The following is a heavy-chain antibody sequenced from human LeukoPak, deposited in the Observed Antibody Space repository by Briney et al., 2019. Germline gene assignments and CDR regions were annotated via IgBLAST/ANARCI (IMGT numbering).Heavy chain of an antibody. J-gene: IGHJ3*02. CDR1: GFTFSSYA. Sequence: PVGSLRVSCAASGFTFSSYAMHWVRQAPGKGLEWVAVISYDGSNKYYADSVKGRFTISRDNSKNTLYLQMNSLRAEDTAVYYCAREPTDLSSAASAFDIWGQGTMVTVSS. CDR3: AREPTDLSSAASAFDI. CDR2: ISYDGSNK. D-gene: IGHD2-2*01. V-gene: IGHV3-30-3*01.